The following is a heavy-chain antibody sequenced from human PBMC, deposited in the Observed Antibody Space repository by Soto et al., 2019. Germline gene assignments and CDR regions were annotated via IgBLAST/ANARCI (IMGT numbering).Heavy chain of an antibody. V-gene: IGHV1-3*01. Sequence: ASVKVSCKTSGYTFTTYAMHWVRQAPGQRLEWMGWINAGGGDTKYSQRFQGRLTISRDTSASTVYMELSSLTPEDTAAYYCARGLVIRGVTTSVPHDFWGQGTLVTVSS. CDR1: GYTFTTYA. CDR3: ARGLVIRGVTTSVPHDF. D-gene: IGHD3-10*01. J-gene: IGHJ4*02. CDR2: INAGGGDT.